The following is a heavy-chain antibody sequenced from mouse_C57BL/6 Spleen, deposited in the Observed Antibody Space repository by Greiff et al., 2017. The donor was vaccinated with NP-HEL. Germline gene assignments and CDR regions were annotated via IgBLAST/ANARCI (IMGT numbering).Heavy chain of an antibody. CDR1: GYSFTDYN. D-gene: IGHD2-2*01. V-gene: IGHV1-39*01. Sequence: VQLKQSGPELVKPGASVKISCKASGYSFTDYNMNWVKQSNGKSLEWIGVINPNYGTTSYNQKFKGKATLPVDQSSSTAYMQLNSLTSEDSAVYYCAREGIYYGYDGGFAYWGQGTLVTVSA. CDR3: AREGIYYGYDGGFAY. J-gene: IGHJ3*01. CDR2: INPNYGTT.